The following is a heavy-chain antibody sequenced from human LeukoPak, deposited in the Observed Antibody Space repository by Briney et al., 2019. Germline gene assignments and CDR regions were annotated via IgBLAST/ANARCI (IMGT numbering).Heavy chain of an antibody. CDR3: ARPDGDSSWYGGFDY. CDR2: ISAYNGNT. V-gene: IGHV1-18*01. Sequence: ASVKVSCKASGYTFTSYGISWVRQAPGQRLEWMGWISAYNGNTNYAQKLQGRVTMTTDTSTSTAYMELRSLRSDDTAVYYCARPDGDSSWYGGFDYWGQGTLVTVSS. J-gene: IGHJ4*02. D-gene: IGHD6-13*01. CDR1: GYTFTSYG.